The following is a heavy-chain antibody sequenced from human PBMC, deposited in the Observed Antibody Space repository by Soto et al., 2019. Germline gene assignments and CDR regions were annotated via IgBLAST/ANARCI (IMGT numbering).Heavy chain of an antibody. V-gene: IGHV4-61*08. Sequence: PSETLSLTCTVSGGSISSGGYYWSWIRQHPGKGLEWIGYIYYSGSTNYNPSLKSRVTITRDTSATTAYMELSSLTSEDTAVYYCARGNLWSGYPYYFDYWGHGTLVTVSS. CDR3: ARGNLWSGYPYYFDY. D-gene: IGHD3-3*01. CDR2: IYYSGST. J-gene: IGHJ4*01. CDR1: GGSISSGGYY.